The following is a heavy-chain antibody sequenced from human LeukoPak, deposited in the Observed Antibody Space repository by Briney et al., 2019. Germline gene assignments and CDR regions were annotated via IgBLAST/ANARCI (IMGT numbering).Heavy chain of an antibody. V-gene: IGHV1-8*01. CDR3: ARGVGRRQWLVRNYYYYYYMDV. CDR2: MNPNSGNT. CDR1: GYTFTSYD. D-gene: IGHD6-19*01. J-gene: IGHJ6*03. Sequence: GASVKVSCKASGYTFTSYDINWVRQATGQGLEWMGWMNPNSGNTGYAQKFQGRVTMTRNTSISTAYMELSSLRSEDTAVYYCARGVGRRQWLVRNYYYYYYMDVWGKGTTVTISS.